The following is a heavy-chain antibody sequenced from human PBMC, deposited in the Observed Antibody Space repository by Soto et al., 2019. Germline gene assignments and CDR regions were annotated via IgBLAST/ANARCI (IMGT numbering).Heavy chain of an antibody. V-gene: IGHV3-9*01. CDR3: AKAWEGSAVAGTLDY. Sequence: EVQLVESGGGLVQPGRSLRLSCAASGFTFDDYAMHWVRQAPGKGLEWVSGISWNSGSIGYADSVKGRFTISRDNAKNSLDLQMNSLRAEDTALYYCAKAWEGSAVAGTLDYWGQGTLVTVSS. J-gene: IGHJ4*02. D-gene: IGHD6-19*01. CDR2: ISWNSGSI. CDR1: GFTFDDYA.